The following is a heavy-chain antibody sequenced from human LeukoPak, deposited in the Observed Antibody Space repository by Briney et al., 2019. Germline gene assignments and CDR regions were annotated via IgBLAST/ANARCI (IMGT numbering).Heavy chain of an antibody. V-gene: IGHV1-2*02. J-gene: IGHJ4*02. Sequence: ASVKVSCKASGYTFTGYYMHWVRQAPGQGLEWMGWINPNSGGTNYAQKFQGRVTMTRDTSISTGYMELSRLRSDDTAVYYGATLVLAVDGGFGDYWGQGTLVTVSS. CDR1: GYTFTGYY. CDR3: ATLVLAVDGGFGDY. CDR2: INPNSGGT. D-gene: IGHD6-19*01.